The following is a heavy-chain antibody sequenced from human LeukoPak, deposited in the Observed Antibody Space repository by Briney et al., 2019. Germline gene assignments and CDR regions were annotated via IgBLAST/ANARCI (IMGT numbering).Heavy chain of an antibody. Sequence: SETLSLTCTVSGGSISSHYWSWIRQAAGKGLEWIGRFYTSGTTKYNPSLKSRVTISVDTSKNQFSLKLSSVTAADTAVYYCARDLTMVRGVIINNWFDPWGQGTLVTVSS. V-gene: IGHV4-4*07. J-gene: IGHJ5*02. CDR3: ARDLTMVRGVIINNWFDP. D-gene: IGHD3-10*01. CDR2: FYTSGTT. CDR1: GGSISSHY.